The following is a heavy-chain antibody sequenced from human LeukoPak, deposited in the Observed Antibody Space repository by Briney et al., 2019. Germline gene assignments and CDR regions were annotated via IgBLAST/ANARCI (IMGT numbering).Heavy chain of an antibody. CDR2: ITTSSSYT. CDR3: VRENSWYFDY. V-gene: IGHV3-21*04. J-gene: IGHJ4*02. D-gene: IGHD6-13*01. CDR1: GFSFSSYN. Sequence: GGSLRLSCEAFGFSFSSYNMDWVRQTPGKELEWISSITTSSSYTFYADSVKGRFTISRDNARNSLYLQMTSLRAEDTAVYYCVRENSWYFDYWGQGALVTVSS.